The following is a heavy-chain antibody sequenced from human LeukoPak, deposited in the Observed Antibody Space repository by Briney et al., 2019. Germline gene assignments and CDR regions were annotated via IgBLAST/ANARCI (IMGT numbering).Heavy chain of an antibody. CDR3: TTGLKSDFWSGYYRMDV. CDR1: GFTFSNAW. CDR2: IKSKTDGGTT. Sequence: PGGSLRLSCAASGFTFSNAWMSWVRQAPGKGLEWVGRIKSKTDGGTTDYAAPVKGRFTISRDDSKNTLYLQMNSLKTEDTAVYYCTTGLKSDFWSGYYRMDVWGKGTTVTVSS. D-gene: IGHD3-3*01. J-gene: IGHJ6*03. V-gene: IGHV3-15*01.